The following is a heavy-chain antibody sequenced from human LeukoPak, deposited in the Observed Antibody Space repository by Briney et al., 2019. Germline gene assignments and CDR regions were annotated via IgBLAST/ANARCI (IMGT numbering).Heavy chain of an antibody. CDR3: ARHPVYDILTAFPDY. CDR2: IYPGDSDN. D-gene: IGHD3-9*01. J-gene: IGHJ4*02. CDR1: GYSFTSYW. Sequence: GESLKISCKGSGYSFTSYWIGWVRQMPGKGLEWMGIIYPGDSDNRYSPSFQGQVTISADKSISTAYLQWSSLKASDTAMYYCARHPVYDILTAFPDYWGQGTLVTVSS. V-gene: IGHV5-51*01.